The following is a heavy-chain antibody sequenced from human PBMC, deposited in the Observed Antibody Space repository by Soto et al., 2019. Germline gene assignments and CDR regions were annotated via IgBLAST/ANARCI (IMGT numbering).Heavy chain of an antibody. CDR3: ARRPLAAGVYYYYGMDV. CDR2: ISAYNGNT. Sequence: QVQLVQSGAEVKKPGASVKVSCKASGYTFTSYGISWVRQAPGQVLEWMGWISAYNGNTNYAQKLQGRVTMTTDTSTSTAYMELRSLRSDDTAVYYCARRPLAAGVYYYYGMDVWGQGTTVTVSS. J-gene: IGHJ6*02. V-gene: IGHV1-18*01. CDR1: GYTFTSYG. D-gene: IGHD6-13*01.